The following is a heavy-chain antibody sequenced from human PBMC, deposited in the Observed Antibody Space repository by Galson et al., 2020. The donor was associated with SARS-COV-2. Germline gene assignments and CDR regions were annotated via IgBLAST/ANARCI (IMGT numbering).Heavy chain of an antibody. Sequence: SETLSLTCTVSGASISHYYWSWIRQSPGQGLEWIGHLSHRGNTDYNPSLKSRVTISADTSKNQFSLRLDYVTAADTAVYYCARTYSGYVPFDYWGQGTLVTVSS. CDR1: GASISHYY. CDR2: LSHRGNT. D-gene: IGHD5-12*01. CDR3: ARTYSGYVPFDY. V-gene: IGHV4-59*03. J-gene: IGHJ4*02.